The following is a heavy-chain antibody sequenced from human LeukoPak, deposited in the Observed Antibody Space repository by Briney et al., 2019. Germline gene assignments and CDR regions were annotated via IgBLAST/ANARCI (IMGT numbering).Heavy chain of an antibody. Sequence: PSETLSLTCTVSGGSISSGGYYWSWIRQHPGKGLEWIGYIYYSGSTYYNPSLKSRVTISVDTSKNQFSLKLSSVTAADTAVYYCARDMAVDCSSTSCYSAIDIWGQGTMVTVSS. CDR3: ARDMAVDCSSTSCYSAIDI. CDR1: GGSISSGGYY. J-gene: IGHJ3*02. D-gene: IGHD2-2*01. CDR2: IYYSGST. V-gene: IGHV4-31*03.